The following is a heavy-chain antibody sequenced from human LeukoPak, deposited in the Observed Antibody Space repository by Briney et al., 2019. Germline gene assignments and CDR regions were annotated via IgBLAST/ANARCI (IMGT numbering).Heavy chain of an antibody. V-gene: IGHV5-51*01. CDR3: AGGPTVYGMDV. J-gene: IGHJ6*02. CDR1: GYSFTNYW. D-gene: IGHD2-15*01. Sequence: GESLKISCTDSGYSFTNYWIGWVRQMPGKGLQRMAIIYPGAPHTRYSPSFQGQVTISADKSIGTAYLQWSSLKASDTAIYYCAGGPTVYGMDVWGQGTTVTVSS. CDR2: IYPGAPHT.